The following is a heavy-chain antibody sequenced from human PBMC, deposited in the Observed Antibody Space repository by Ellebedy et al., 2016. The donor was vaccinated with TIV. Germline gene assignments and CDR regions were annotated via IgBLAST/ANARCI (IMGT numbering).Heavy chain of an antibody. CDR1: GFKLSDFY. D-gene: IGHD3/OR15-3a*01. V-gene: IGHV3-11*01. CDR2: SPNGGADSGGSV. Sequence: GGSLRLSCVASGFKLSDFYMTWIRQAPGKGLEWVSYSPNGGADSGGSVYYADSVKGRFTISRDYAKNSLYLEMNSLKTEDTALYYCARDNWWTYDFWGQGTLVTVSS. CDR3: ARDNWWTYDF. J-gene: IGHJ4*02.